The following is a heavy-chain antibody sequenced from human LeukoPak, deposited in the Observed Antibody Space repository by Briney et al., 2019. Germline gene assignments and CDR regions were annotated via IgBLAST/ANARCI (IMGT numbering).Heavy chain of an antibody. CDR3: AKDTGRNYYYYMDV. CDR2: ISWSSGYI. CDR1: GFTFDDYA. J-gene: IGHJ6*03. V-gene: IGHV3-9*03. Sequence: GGSLRLSCAASGFTFDDYAMHWVRQAPGKGLEWVSGISWSSGYIAYADSVKGRFTISRDNAKNSLYLQMNSLRPEDMALYYCAKDTGRNYYYYMDVWGKGTTVTVSS.